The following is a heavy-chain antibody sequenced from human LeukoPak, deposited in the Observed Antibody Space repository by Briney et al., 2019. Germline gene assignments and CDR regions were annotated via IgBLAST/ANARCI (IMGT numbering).Heavy chain of an antibody. CDR2: IYYSGST. D-gene: IGHD2/OR15-2a*01. CDR1: GGSISSRSYY. CDR3: EKQKTPKINPHFNT. Sequence: KPSETLSLTCTVPGGSISSRSYYWGWVRQPPGKGLEWIGNIYYSGSTYYNPSLKSRVTIFVDTSKNQFSLKLTSVTAADTAGYYWEKQKTPKINPHFNTGGRGPLVPV. V-gene: IGHV4-39*01. J-gene: IGHJ4*02.